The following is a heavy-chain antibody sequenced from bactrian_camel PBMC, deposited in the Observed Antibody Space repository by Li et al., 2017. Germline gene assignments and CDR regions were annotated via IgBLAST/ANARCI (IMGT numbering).Heavy chain of an antibody. CDR3: AADVLSWQGCAPIDRWDQDFGY. D-gene: IGHD3*01. J-gene: IGHJ6*01. Sequence: HVQLVESGGGSVQTGESLRLSCAAYEYLFTSYCMGWFRQAPGKEREGVASIDSDNTTTYAESVNGRFTISKDNAKNTLYLQLRSLEPEDTAMYFCAADVLSWQGCAPIDRWDQDFGYWGQGTQVTVS. CDR2: IDSDNTT. CDR1: EYLFTSYC. V-gene: IGHV3-2*01.